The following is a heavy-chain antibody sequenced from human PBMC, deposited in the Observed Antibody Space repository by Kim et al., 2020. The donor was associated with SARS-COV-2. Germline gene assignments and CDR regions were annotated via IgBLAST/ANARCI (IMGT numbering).Heavy chain of an antibody. CDR1: GYSFTSYW. J-gene: IGHJ5*02. V-gene: IGHV5-10-1*01. CDR2: IDPSDSYT. Sequence: GESLKISCKGSGYSFTSYWISWVRQMPGKGLEWMGRIDPSDSYTNYSPSFQGHVTISADKSISTAYLQWSSLKASDTAMYYCARGIVVVPAAISWFDPWGQGALLTVSS. CDR3: ARGIVVVPAAISWFDP. D-gene: IGHD2-2*01.